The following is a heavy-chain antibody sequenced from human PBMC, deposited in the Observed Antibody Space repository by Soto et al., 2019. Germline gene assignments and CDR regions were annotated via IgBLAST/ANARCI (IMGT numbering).Heavy chain of an antibody. CDR2: ISYDGSNK. Sequence: ESGGGVVQPGRSLRLSCAASGFTFSSYAMHWVRQAPGKGLEWVAVISYDGSNKYYADSVKGRFTISRDNSKNTLYLQMNSLRAADTAVYYCAREGWDIAAAGTSLCFDYWGQGTLVTVSS. J-gene: IGHJ4*02. CDR3: AREGWDIAAAGTSLCFDY. V-gene: IGHV3-30-3*01. CDR1: GFTFSSYA. D-gene: IGHD6-13*01.